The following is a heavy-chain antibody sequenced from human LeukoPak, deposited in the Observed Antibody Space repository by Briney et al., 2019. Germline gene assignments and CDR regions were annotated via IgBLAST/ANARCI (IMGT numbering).Heavy chain of an antibody. CDR2: IYYGGST. Sequence: KTSETLSLTCTVSGGSIRSTAYYWSWIRQHPGKGLEWIGYIYYGGSTYYNPSLKSRVTISVDTSKNQFSLKLSSVTAADTAVYYCASRTSSGWYGPHYGTDVWGQGTTVTVSS. D-gene: IGHD6-19*01. CDR1: GGSIRSTAYY. V-gene: IGHV4-31*03. CDR3: ASRTSSGWYGPHYGTDV. J-gene: IGHJ6*02.